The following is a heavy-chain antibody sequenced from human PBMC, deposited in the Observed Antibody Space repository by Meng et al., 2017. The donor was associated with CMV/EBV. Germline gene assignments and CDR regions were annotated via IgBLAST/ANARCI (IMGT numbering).Heavy chain of an antibody. J-gene: IGHJ6*02. CDR3: ARGSSTSSGGVYYSYGMDV. Sequence: GGSLRLSCAASGFTFSSYDMHWVRQATGKGLEWVSAIGTAGDTYYPGSVKGRFTISRENAKNSLYLQMNSLRAGDTAVYYCARGSSTSSGGVYYSYGMDVWGQGTTVTVSS. V-gene: IGHV3-13*01. CDR2: IGTAGDT. D-gene: IGHD2-2*01. CDR1: GFTFSSYD.